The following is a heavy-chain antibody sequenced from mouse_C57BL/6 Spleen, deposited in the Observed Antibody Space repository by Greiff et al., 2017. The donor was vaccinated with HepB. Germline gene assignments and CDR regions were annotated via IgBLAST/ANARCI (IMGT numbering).Heavy chain of an antibody. Sequence: QVQLQQSGAELVMPGASVKLSCKASGYTFTSYWMHWVKQRPGQGLEWIGEIDPSDSYTNYNQKFKGKSTLTVDKSSSTAYMQLSSLTSEDSAVYYCASLLRPIAYWGQGTLVTVSA. V-gene: IGHV1-69*01. CDR1: GYTFTSYW. J-gene: IGHJ3*01. CDR2: IDPSDSYT. D-gene: IGHD1-2*01. CDR3: ASLLRPIAY.